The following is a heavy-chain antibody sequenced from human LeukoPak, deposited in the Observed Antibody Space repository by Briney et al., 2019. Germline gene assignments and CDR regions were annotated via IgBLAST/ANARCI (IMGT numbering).Heavy chain of an antibody. CDR3: ASNYDSSGYAFDY. CDR2: IYPGDSDT. Sequence: GESLKISCKGSGYSFTSYWIGWVRQMPGKGLEWIGIIYPGDSDTRYSPSFQGQVTISADKSISTAYLQWSSLKASDTATYYCASNYDSSGYAFDYWGQGTLVTVSS. CDR1: GYSFTSYW. J-gene: IGHJ4*02. V-gene: IGHV5-51*01. D-gene: IGHD3-22*01.